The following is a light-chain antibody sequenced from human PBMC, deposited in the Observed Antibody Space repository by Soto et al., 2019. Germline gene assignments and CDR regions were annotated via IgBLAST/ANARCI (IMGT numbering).Light chain of an antibody. CDR2: GAS. Sequence: ENVLTQSPGTLSLSPGERATLSCRASQSVSSSYLAWYQQKPGQAPRLLIYGASTRATGIPARFSGSGSGTEFTLTISSLQSENFAVYYCQQYNNWPPWTFGQGTKVDI. J-gene: IGKJ1*01. CDR3: QQYNNWPPWT. CDR1: QSVSSSY. V-gene: IGKV3-15*01.